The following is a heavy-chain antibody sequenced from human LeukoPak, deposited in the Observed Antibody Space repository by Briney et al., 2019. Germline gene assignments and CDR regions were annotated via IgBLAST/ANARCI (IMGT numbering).Heavy chain of an antibody. J-gene: IGHJ4*02. CDR2: IWYDESYK. V-gene: IGHV3-33*01. Sequence: LSERSLRLSCAASGFTFSSYGMHWVRQAPGKGLEWVAVIWYDESYKYYADSVKGRFTISRDNSRNTLYLQMNSLRAEDSAVYYCARDPAVDVGVHFDYWGQGTLVTVSS. D-gene: IGHD6-19*01. CDR1: GFTFSSYG. CDR3: ARDPAVDVGVHFDY.